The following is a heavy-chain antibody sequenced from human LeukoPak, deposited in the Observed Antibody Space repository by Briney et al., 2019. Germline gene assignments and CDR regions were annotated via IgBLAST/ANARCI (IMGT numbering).Heavy chain of an antibody. CDR3: ARDIIRSSGLFDY. D-gene: IGHD3-22*01. J-gene: IGHJ4*02. CDR1: GGSISSYY. V-gene: IGHV4-59*01. Sequence: SETLSLTCTVSGGSISSYYWSWIRQPPGKGLEWIGYIYYSGSTNYNPSLKSRVTISADMSKNQFSLKPSSVTAADTAVYYCARDIIRSSGLFDYWGQGTLVTVSS. CDR2: IYYSGST.